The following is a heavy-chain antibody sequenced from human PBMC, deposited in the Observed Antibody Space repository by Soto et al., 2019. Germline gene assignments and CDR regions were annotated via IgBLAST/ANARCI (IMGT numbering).Heavy chain of an antibody. CDR2: ISIRDT. Sequence: EVQLLESGGDLVQPGGSLRLSCAASGFTFSKCAMSWVRQAPGKGLEWISGISIRDTFYSDSVKGRFIISRDNSKNTLYLQMNSLRADDTAIYYCAKEGESSLFQFDYWGQGTLVTVSS. J-gene: IGHJ4*02. D-gene: IGHD3-22*01. CDR3: AKEGESSLFQFDY. V-gene: IGHV3-23*01. CDR1: GFTFSKCA.